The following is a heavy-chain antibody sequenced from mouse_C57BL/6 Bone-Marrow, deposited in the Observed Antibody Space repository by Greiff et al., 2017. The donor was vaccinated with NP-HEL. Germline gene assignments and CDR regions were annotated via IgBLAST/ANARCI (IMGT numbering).Heavy chain of an antibody. Sequence: EVKLQESGPGLVKPSQSLSLTCSVTGYSITSGYYWNWIRQFPGNKLEWMGYISYDGSNNYNPSLKNRISITRDTSKNQFFLKLNSVTTEDTATYYCATGYSFAYWGQGTLVTVSA. CDR2: ISYDGSN. J-gene: IGHJ3*01. V-gene: IGHV3-6*01. CDR1: GYSITSGYY. CDR3: ATGYSFAY. D-gene: IGHD2-3*01.